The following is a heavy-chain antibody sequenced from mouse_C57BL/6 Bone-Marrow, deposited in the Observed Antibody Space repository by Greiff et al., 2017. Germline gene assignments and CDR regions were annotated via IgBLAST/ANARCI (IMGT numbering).Heavy chain of an antibody. CDR3: ARRGAYYDYDRGWFAY. D-gene: IGHD2-4*01. J-gene: IGHJ3*01. Sequence: EVQLQESGPGLVKPSQSLSLTCSVTGYSITSGYYWNWIRQFPGNKLEWMGYISYDGSNNYNPSLKNRISITRDTSKNQFFLKLNSVTTEDTATYYCARRGAYYDYDRGWFAYWGQGTLVTVSA. CDR1: GYSITSGYY. V-gene: IGHV3-6*01. CDR2: ISYDGSN.